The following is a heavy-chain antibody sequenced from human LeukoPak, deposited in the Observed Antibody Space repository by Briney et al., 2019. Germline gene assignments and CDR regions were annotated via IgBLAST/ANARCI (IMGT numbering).Heavy chain of an antibody. CDR2: INVGNGNT. CDR3: ARYHAGDTTFDY. J-gene: IGHJ4*02. D-gene: IGHD1-26*01. CDR1: GYTFTTYA. V-gene: IGHV1-3*03. Sequence: ASVKVSCKASGYTFTTYAMHWVRQAPGQRLEWMGWINVGNGNTKYSQELQGRVTITRDTSASIVYMELSSLRSEDMAVYYCARYHAGDTTFDYWGQGTLVTVSS.